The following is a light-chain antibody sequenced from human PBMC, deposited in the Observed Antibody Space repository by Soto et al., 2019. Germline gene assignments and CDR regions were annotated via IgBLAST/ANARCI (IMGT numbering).Light chain of an antibody. J-gene: IGKJ1*01. Sequence: DSQMTQSPSTLSASVGDRVTITCRASQSVSAWLAWYQQKPGKAPKLLIYKASTLKSGVPSRFSGSGYGTEFILTISSLQPDDFATYYCQQFSLYWAFGQGTKVAIK. CDR3: QQFSLYWA. V-gene: IGKV1-5*03. CDR2: KAS. CDR1: QSVSAW.